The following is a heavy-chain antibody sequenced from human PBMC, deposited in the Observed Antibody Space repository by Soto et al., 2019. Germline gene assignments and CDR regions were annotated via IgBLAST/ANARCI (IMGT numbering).Heavy chain of an antibody. V-gene: IGHV3-66*01. CDR1: GFTVSSNY. D-gene: IGHD3-9*01. CDR3: ARVYYDILTGYYQPRGYYYYYYMDV. Sequence: EVQLVESGGGLVQPGGSLRLSCAASGFTVSSNYMSWVRQAPGKGLEWVSVIYSGGSTYYADSVKGRFTISRDNSKNTLYLQMNSLRAEDTAVYYCARVYYDILTGYYQPRGYYYYYYMDVWGKWTTVTVSS. CDR2: IYSGGST. J-gene: IGHJ6*03.